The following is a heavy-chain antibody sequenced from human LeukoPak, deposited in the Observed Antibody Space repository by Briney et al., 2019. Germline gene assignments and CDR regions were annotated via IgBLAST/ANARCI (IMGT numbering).Heavy chain of an antibody. V-gene: IGHV1-69*13. CDR2: IIPIFGTA. J-gene: IGHJ5*02. D-gene: IGHD3-9*01. Sequence: SVKVSCKASGGTFSSYAISWVRQAPGQGLEWTGGIIPIFGTANYAQKFQGRVTITADESTSTAYMELSSLRSEDTAVYYCARALRYPGGWFDPWGQGTLVTVSS. CDR1: GGTFSSYA. CDR3: ARALRYPGGWFDP.